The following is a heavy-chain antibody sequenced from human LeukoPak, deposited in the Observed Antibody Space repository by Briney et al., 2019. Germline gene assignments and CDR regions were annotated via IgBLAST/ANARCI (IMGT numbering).Heavy chain of an antibody. CDR3: AREARYCSGGSCYSDAFDI. Sequence: GGSLRLSCAASGFTFSSYGMHWVRQAPGKGLEWVAVIWYDGSNKYYADSVKGRFTISRDNAKNSLYLQMNSLRAEDTAVYYCAREARYCSGGSCYSDAFDIWGQGTMVTVSS. V-gene: IGHV3-33*01. D-gene: IGHD2-15*01. CDR1: GFTFSSYG. CDR2: IWYDGSNK. J-gene: IGHJ3*02.